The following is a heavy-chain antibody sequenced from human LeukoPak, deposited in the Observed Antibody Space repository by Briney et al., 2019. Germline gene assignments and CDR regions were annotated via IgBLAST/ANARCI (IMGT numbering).Heavy chain of an antibody. D-gene: IGHD6-19*01. CDR3: ATKGYTSGWYGN. J-gene: IGHJ4*02. V-gene: IGHV3-23*01. Sequence: PGGSLRLSCAASGFTFSSYSMNWVRQAPGKGLEWVSAISGSGDSTYYADSVKGRFTISRDNSKNTLYLQMNSLRAEDTAVYYCATKGYTSGWYGNWGQGTLVTVSS. CDR1: GFTFSSYS. CDR2: ISGSGDST.